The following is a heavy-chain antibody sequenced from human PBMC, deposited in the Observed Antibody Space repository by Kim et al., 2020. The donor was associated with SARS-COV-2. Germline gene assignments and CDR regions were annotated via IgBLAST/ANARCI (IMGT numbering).Heavy chain of an antibody. CDR2: ISGSGGST. D-gene: IGHD3-3*01. V-gene: IGHV3-23*01. CDR3: AKDHHFGVVITNFDY. Sequence: GGSLRLSCAASGFTFSSYAMSWVRQAPGKGLEWVSAISGSGGSTYYADSVKGRFTISRDNSKNTLYLQMNSLRAEDTAVYYCAKDHHFGVVITNFDYWGQGTLVTVSS. J-gene: IGHJ4*02. CDR1: GFTFSSYA.